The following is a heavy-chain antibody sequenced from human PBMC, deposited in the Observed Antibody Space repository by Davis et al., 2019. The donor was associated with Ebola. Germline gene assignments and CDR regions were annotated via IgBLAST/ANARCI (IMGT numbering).Heavy chain of an antibody. CDR3: ARVGTTVTTSYYYYGMDV. D-gene: IGHD4-11*01. V-gene: IGHV1-46*01. J-gene: IGHJ6*04. Sequence: ASVKVSCKASGYTFTSYYMHWVRQAPGQGLEWMGIINPSGGSTSYAQKFQGRVTMTRDTSTSTVYMELSSLRSDDTAVYYCARVGTTVTTSYYYYGMDVWGKGTTVTVSS. CDR1: GYTFTSYY. CDR2: INPSGGST.